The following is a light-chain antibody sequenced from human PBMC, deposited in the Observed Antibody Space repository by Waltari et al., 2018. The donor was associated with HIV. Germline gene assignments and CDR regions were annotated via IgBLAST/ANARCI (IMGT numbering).Light chain of an antibody. CDR1: PSDIDALNY. CDR2: EVD. J-gene: IGLJ2*01. V-gene: IGLV2-14*01. CDR3: SSYTSKNFLT. Sequence: QSALTQPASVSGSPRQSITISCTGLPSDIDALNYVSSYQQHAGDSPKLIFFEVDYRPAGVSDRFSASKSGNSASLTISDLQAEDEADYFCSSYTSKNFLTFGGGTKLTVL.